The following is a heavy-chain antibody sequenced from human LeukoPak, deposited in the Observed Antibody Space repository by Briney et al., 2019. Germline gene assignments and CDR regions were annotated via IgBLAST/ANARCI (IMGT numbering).Heavy chain of an antibody. D-gene: IGHD3-10*02. Sequence: GGSLRLSCAASGFTVSSNYMSWVRQAPGKGLEWASVIYSGGSTYYADSVKGRFTISRDNSKNTLYLQMNSLRAEDTAVYYCARDSPYVHVYWGRGTLVTVSS. CDR1: GFTVSSNY. J-gene: IGHJ4*02. CDR2: IYSGGST. V-gene: IGHV3-53*01. CDR3: ARDSPYVHVY.